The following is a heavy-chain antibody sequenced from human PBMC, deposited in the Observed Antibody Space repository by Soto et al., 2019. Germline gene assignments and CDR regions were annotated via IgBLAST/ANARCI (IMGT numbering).Heavy chain of an antibody. CDR3: ARGDLAATPPDY. D-gene: IGHD2-15*01. Sequence: SETLSLTCTVSGGSISSGDYYWSWIRQPPGKGLEWIGYIYYSGSTYYNPSLKSRVTISVDTSKNQFSLKLSSVTAADTAVYYCARGDLAATPPDYWGQGTLVTVS. CDR2: IYYSGST. CDR1: GGSISSGDYY. J-gene: IGHJ4*02. V-gene: IGHV4-30-4*01.